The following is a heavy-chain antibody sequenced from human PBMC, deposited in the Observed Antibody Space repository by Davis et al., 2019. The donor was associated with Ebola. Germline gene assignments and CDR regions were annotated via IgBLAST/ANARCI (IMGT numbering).Heavy chain of an antibody. Sequence: GESLKISCAASGFTFSSYWMSCVRQAPGKGLEWVASIKKDGTEKYYVDSVKGRFTISRDNAKHSLYLQMNSLRAEDTAVYYCARDGGYCRGGSCYWTFWGQGTLVTVSS. V-gene: IGHV3-7*01. CDR1: GFTFSSYW. CDR2: IKKDGTEK. CDR3: ARDGGYCRGGSCYWTF. J-gene: IGHJ4*02. D-gene: IGHD2-15*01.